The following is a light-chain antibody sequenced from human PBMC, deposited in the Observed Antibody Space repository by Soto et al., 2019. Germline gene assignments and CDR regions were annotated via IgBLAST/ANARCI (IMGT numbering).Light chain of an antibody. V-gene: IGKV1-12*01. J-gene: IGKJ1*01. CDR3: QQANSFPPWT. Sequence: DIQMTQSPSSVSASVGDRVTITCRASQGISNWLAWYQQKPGKAPKLLIYAASSLQSGVTSRFXGSGSGTDFTLTISSLQPEDFATYYCQQANSFPPWTFGQGTKVEIK. CDR2: AAS. CDR1: QGISNW.